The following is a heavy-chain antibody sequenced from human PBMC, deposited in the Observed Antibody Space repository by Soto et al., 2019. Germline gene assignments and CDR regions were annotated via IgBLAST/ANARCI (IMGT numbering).Heavy chain of an antibody. CDR2: ISYDGSNK. CDR1: GFTFSSYG. D-gene: IGHD3-10*01. V-gene: IGHV3-30*18. J-gene: IGHJ4*02. Sequence: GGSLRLSCAASGFTFSSYGMHWVRQAPGKGLEWVAVISYDGSNKYYADSVKGRFTISRDNSKNTLYLQMNSLRAEDTAVYYCAKSLGKWFGEPFDYWGQGTLVTVSS. CDR3: AKSLGKWFGEPFDY.